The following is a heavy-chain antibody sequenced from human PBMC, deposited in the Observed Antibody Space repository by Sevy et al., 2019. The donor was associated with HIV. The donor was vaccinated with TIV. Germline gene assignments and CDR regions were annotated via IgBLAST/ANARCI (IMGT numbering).Heavy chain of an antibody. CDR1: GFTFSSYA. CDR2: ISGSGGST. V-gene: IGHV3-23*01. Sequence: GGSLRLSCAASGFTFSSYAMSWVRQAPGKGLEWVSAISGSGGSTYYADSGKGRFTISRDNSKNTLYLQMNSLRAEDTAVYYCAKDRGDYGGNSAFDIWGQGTMVTVSS. D-gene: IGHD4-17*01. CDR3: AKDRGDYGGNSAFDI. J-gene: IGHJ3*02.